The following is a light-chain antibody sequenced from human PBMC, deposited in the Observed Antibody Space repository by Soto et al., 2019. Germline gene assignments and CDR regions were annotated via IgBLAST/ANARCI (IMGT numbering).Light chain of an antibody. CDR1: SSDVGGYNY. J-gene: IGLJ1*01. CDR3: SSYTSSSTPYA. CDR2: DVS. Sequence: QSELTQPASVSGSPGQSTTISCTGTSSDVGGYNYVSWYQQHPGKAPKLMIYDVSNRPSGVSNRFSGSKSGNTASLTISGLQAEDEADYYCSSYTSSSTPYAFGTGTKVTVL. V-gene: IGLV2-14*01.